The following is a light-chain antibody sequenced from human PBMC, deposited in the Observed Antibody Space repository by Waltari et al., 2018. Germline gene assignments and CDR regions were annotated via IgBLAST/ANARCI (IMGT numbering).Light chain of an antibody. CDR2: AAS. CDR3: QQSYSTPWT. J-gene: IGKJ1*01. Sequence: DIQMTQSPSSLSASVGERVTITCRARQSISSHLNWYQQKPGKAPKLLIYAASSLQSGVPSRFSGSGSGTDFTLPISSLQPEDFATYYCQQSYSTPWTFGQGTKVEIK. CDR1: QSISSH. V-gene: IGKV1-39*01.